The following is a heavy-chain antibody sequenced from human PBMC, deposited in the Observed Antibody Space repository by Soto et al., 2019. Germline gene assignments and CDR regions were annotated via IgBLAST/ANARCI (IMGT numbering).Heavy chain of an antibody. CDR3: ARLRRDIVVVPAATYYYYALDV. CDR2: IYYSGST. CDR1: GGSISSSNYY. V-gene: IGHV4-39*07. D-gene: IGHD2-2*01. J-gene: IGHJ6*02. Sequence: PSETLSLTCTISGGSISSSNYYWGWIRQPPGKGMERIGSIYYSGSTYYNPSLKSRVTISADTSKNQFSLKLSSVTAADTAVYYCARLRRDIVVVPAATYYYYALDVWGQGTTVTVSS.